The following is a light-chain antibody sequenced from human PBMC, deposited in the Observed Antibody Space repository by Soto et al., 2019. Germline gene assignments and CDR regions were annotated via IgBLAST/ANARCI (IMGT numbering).Light chain of an antibody. CDR3: QSFGSSLSGYV. J-gene: IGLJ1*01. V-gene: IGLV1-40*01. CDR1: SSNIGAGYD. Sequence: QSVLTQPPSVSGAPGQRVTISCTGSSSNIGAGYDVHWYQQVPGTAPKLLIYGNSNRPSGVPDRFSGSKSGTSASLAITGLQADDEADYYCQSFGSSLSGYVFGTGTKVTVL. CDR2: GNS.